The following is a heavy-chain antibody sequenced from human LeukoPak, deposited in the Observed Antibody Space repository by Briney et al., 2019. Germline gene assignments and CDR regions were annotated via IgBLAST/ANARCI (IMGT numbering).Heavy chain of an antibody. CDR3: ATGRYGGNSFDY. CDR2: ISDSAGRT. Sequence: PGGSLRLSCAASGFIFSSYAMSWVRQAPGKGLEWVSVISDSAGRTDYADSVKGRFTISRDISKNTLYLQMNSLRAEDTAVYYCATGRYGGNSFDYWGQGTLVTVSS. CDR1: GFIFSSYA. J-gene: IGHJ4*02. V-gene: IGHV3-23*01. D-gene: IGHD4-23*01.